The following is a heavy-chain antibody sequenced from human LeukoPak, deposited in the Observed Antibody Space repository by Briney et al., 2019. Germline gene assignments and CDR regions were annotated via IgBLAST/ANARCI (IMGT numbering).Heavy chain of an antibody. CDR2: IIPIFGTA. CDR3: ARVGDSPYYYMDV. Sequence: SVKVSCKASGGTFSSYAISWVRQAPGQGLEWMGGIIPIFGTANYARKFQGRVTITTDESTSTAYMELSSLRSEDTAVYYCARVGDSPYYYMDVWGKGTTVTVSS. V-gene: IGHV1-69*05. CDR1: GGTFSSYA. D-gene: IGHD2-21*01. J-gene: IGHJ6*03.